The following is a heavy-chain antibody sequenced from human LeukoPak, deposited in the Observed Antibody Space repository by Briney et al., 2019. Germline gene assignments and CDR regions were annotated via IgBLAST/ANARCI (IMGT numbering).Heavy chain of an antibody. CDR3: ARETGGYDIDY. Sequence: VASVKVSCKASGYTFTGYYMHWVRQAPGQGLEWMGWINPTSGGTNYAQKFQGRVTMTRDTSISTAYMELSRLRSDDTAVYYCARETGGYDIDYWGQGTLVTVSS. CDR1: GYTFTGYY. CDR2: INPTSGGT. J-gene: IGHJ4*02. V-gene: IGHV1-2*02. D-gene: IGHD5-12*01.